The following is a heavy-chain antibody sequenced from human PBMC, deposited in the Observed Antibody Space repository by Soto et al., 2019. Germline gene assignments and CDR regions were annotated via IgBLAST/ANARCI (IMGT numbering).Heavy chain of an antibody. D-gene: IGHD2-2*01. CDR1: GGTISSYA. V-gene: IGHV1-69*13. CDR3: ASYIHGSSTSCWNWFDP. CDR2: TIPVFGTA. J-gene: IGHJ5*02. Sequence: AVKVTGKASGGTISSYAIXLVRQAPGEGFEWMGGTIPVFGTANYAQKFKDRVTITADESTSTAYMELSSLRSEDTAVYYCASYIHGSSTSCWNWFDPWGQGTLVTVSS.